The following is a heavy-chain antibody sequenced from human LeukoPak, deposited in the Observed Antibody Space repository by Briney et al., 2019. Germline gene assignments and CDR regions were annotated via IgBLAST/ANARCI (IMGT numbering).Heavy chain of an antibody. V-gene: IGHV3-33*08. Sequence: PGGSLRLSCAASGFTFSSYWMSWVRQAPGKGLEWVAVIWYDGSNKYYVDSVKGRFTISRDNSKNTLYLQMNSLRAEDTAVYYCARGAYGSGTYHDFDIWGQGTMVTVSS. CDR2: IWYDGSNK. CDR3: ARGAYGSGTYHDFDI. D-gene: IGHD3-10*01. CDR1: GFTFSSYW. J-gene: IGHJ3*02.